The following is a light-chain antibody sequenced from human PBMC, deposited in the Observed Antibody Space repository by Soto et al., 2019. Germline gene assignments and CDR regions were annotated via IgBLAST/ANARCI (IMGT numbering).Light chain of an antibody. CDR1: SSDVGGYNY. V-gene: IGLV2-8*01. CDR2: EVN. Sequence: LTQPPSASGSPGQSVAISCTGTSSDVGGYNYVSWYQQHPGKAPKLMIYEVNKRPSGVPDRFSGSKSGNTASLTVSGLQAEDEADYYCSSYAGSGDVFGTWTKVTVL. J-gene: IGLJ1*01. CDR3: SSYAGSGDV.